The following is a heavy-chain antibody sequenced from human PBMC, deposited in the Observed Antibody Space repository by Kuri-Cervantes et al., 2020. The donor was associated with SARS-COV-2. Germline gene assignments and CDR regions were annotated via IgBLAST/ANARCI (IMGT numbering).Heavy chain of an antibody. CDR2: ISGSGVGT. V-gene: IGHV3-23*01. Sequence: GESLKISCAASGFTFSSFAMSWVRQAPGKGLEWVSSISGSGVGTYYADSVKGRFTISRDNSKNMLYLEVNSLRAEDTAVYYCARNHSMDVWGTGTAVTVSS. CDR1: GFTFSSFA. CDR3: ARNHSMDV. J-gene: IGHJ6*03.